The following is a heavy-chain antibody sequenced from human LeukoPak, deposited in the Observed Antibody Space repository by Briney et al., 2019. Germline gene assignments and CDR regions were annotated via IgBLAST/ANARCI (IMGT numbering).Heavy chain of an antibody. CDR1: GYTFTGYY. CDR3: ARDSGYDLGEFDSAAVY. Sequence: GGSVTLSCTASGYTFTGYYLHWVRQAPGKGLEWMGWMNPNRGKTDYAHKVQGRVTITSNNSINTPYMELNSLRAEDTAVYYCARDSGYDLGEFDSAAVYWGQGTLVTVSS. D-gene: IGHD5-12*01. J-gene: IGHJ4*02. CDR2: MNPNRGKT. V-gene: IGHV1-8*02.